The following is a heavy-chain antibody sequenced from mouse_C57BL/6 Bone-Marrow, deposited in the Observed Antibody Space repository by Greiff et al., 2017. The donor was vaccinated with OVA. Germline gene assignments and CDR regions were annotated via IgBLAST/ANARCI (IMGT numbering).Heavy chain of an antibody. J-gene: IGHJ4*01. CDR2: SRNKANDYTT. Sequence: EVKLMESGGGLVQSGRSLRLSCATSGFTFSDFYMEWVRQAPGKGLEWIAASRNKANDYTTEYSASVKGRFIVSRDTSQSILYLQMNALRAEDTAIYYCARDDYGHAMDYWGQGTSVTVSS. CDR1: GFTFSDFY. D-gene: IGHD1-1*02. V-gene: IGHV7-1*01. CDR3: ARDDYGHAMDY.